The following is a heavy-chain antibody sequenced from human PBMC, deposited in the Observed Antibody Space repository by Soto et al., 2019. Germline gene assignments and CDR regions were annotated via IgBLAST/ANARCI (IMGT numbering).Heavy chain of an antibody. V-gene: IGHV3-23*01. CDR3: EKEATVLRFLSPHGMDV. CDR1: GFTFASYA. D-gene: IGHD3-3*01. J-gene: IGHJ6*02. Sequence: EVQLLESGGGSVQPGGSLRLSCAASGFTFASYAMNWVRQVPGKGLEWVSSLSDSGHNTYYADSVRGRFTISRDNSKNSLFLQINNLRAEDTAVYYCEKEATVLRFLSPHGMDVWGQGTTVTVAS. CDR2: LSDSGHNT.